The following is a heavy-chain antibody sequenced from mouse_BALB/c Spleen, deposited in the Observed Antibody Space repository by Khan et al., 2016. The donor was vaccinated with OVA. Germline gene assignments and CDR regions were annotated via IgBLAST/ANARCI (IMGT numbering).Heavy chain of an antibody. CDR3: ARGYDFFAH. CDR1: GYSFTLYY. CDR2: VNPNTGGT. J-gene: IGHJ3*01. Sequence: IQLVQSGPDLVKPGASVKISCKASGYSFTLYYMSWVKQSHGKSLEWIGRVNPNTGGTDHNQEFKGKAILTVDKSSNTAYMELRSLTSEDSAVYYCARGYDFFAHWGQGTLVTVSA. D-gene: IGHD2-14*01. V-gene: IGHV1-26*01.